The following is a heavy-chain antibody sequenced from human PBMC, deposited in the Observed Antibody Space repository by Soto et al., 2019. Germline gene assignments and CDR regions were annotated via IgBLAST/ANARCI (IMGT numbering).Heavy chain of an antibody. J-gene: IGHJ4*02. Sequence: GGSLRLSCVVSGFSFSDSYMTWVRQIPGKGLEWIASINSGAFTISYAAAVKGRFTISRDDGHNSLFLQMDSLRAEDTALYYCARDTTRLEHWGQGTLVTVSS. CDR1: GFSFSDSY. D-gene: IGHD1-1*01. CDR3: ARDTTRLEH. CDR2: INSGAFTI. V-gene: IGHV3-11*01.